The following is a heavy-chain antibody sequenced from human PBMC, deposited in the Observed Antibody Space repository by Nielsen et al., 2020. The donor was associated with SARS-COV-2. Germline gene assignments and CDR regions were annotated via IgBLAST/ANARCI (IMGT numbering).Heavy chain of an antibody. Sequence: GGSLRLSCAASGFTFSSYGMHWVRQAPGKGLEWVAVIWYDGSNKYYADSVKGRFTISRDNSKNTLYLQMNSLRAEDTAVYYCARDRLYTAMVTGYYYGMDVWGQGTTVTVSS. J-gene: IGHJ6*02. CDR3: ARDRLYTAMVTGYYYGMDV. V-gene: IGHV3-33*01. CDR2: IWYDGSNK. CDR1: GFTFSSYG. D-gene: IGHD5-18*01.